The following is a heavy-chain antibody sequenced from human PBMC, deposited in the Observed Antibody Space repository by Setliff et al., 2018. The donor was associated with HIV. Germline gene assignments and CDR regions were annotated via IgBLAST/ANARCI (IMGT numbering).Heavy chain of an antibody. CDR3: VTVVQDDLGVALFDY. CDR2: IYFNGIT. V-gene: IGHV4-34*01. D-gene: IGHD3-3*01. J-gene: IGHJ4*02. CDR1: GGSLSGYY. Sequence: SETLSLTCAVYGGSLSGYYWGWIRQSPGKGLEWIGSIYFNGITHDNPSLKSRVTTSVDTSKNQFSLKLSSVTAADTAIYYCVTVVQDDLGVALFDYWGQGTLVTVSS.